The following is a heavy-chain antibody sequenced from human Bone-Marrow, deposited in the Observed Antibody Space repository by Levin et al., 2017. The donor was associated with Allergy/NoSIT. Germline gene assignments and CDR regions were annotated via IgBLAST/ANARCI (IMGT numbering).Heavy chain of an antibody. V-gene: IGHV3-21*01. CDR1: GFTFNSYS. D-gene: IGHD6-19*01. CDR3: ARADPYSSGWFTY. CDR2: VTGSSTYI. J-gene: IGHJ4*02. Sequence: GESLKISCAASGFTFNSYSMKWVRQAPGKGLEWVSSVTGSSTYIYYADSVKGRFTISRDNAKNSLYLQMNSLRAEDTAVYYCARADPYSSGWFTYWGQGTLVTVSS.